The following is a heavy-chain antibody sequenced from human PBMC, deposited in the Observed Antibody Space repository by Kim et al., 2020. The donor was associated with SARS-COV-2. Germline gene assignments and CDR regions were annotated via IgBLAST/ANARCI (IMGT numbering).Heavy chain of an antibody. V-gene: IGHV1-46*01. CDR3: ARSLQGAARPYYYYYYYMDV. J-gene: IGHJ6*03. CDR1: GYTFTSYY. CDR2: INPGGGST. Sequence: ASVKVSCKASGYTFTSYYMHWVRQAPGQGLEWMGMINPGGGSTGYAQRFQGRVTMTRDTSTSTVYMELSSLRFEDTAVYYCARSLQGAARPYYYYYYYMDVWGKGPTVTVSS. D-gene: IGHD6-6*01.